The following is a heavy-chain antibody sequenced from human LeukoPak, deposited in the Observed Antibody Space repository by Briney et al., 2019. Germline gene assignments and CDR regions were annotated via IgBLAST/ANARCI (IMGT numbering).Heavy chain of an antibody. J-gene: IGHJ4*02. CDR2: IYYSGST. D-gene: IGHD3-10*01. CDR1: GGSISSYY. Sequence: KTSETLSLTCTVSGGSISSYYWSWIRQPPGKGLEWIGYIYYSGSTNYNPSLKSRVTISVDTSKNQFSLKLSSVTAADTAVYYCARDRGYYGSGRRFDYWGQGTLVTVSS. V-gene: IGHV4-59*01. CDR3: ARDRGYYGSGRRFDY.